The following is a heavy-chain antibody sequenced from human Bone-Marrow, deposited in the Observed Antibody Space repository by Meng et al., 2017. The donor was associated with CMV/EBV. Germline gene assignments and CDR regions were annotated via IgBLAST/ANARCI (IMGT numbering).Heavy chain of an antibody. CDR1: GFTFGDYA. D-gene: IGHD4-17*01. V-gene: IGHV3-49*04. CDR3: TRGSDDYGDYVSLGMDV. Sequence: GESLKISCTVSGFTFGDYAMNWARQAPGKGLEWVGFIRSKPFGGTTEYAASVKGRFTISRDDSKSIAYLQMNSLKTEDTAVYYCTRGSDDYGDYVSLGMDVWGQGTTVTVSS. J-gene: IGHJ6*02. CDR2: IRSKPFGGTT.